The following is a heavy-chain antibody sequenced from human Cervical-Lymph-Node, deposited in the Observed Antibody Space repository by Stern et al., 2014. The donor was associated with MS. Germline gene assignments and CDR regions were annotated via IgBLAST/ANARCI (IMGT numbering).Heavy chain of an antibody. V-gene: IGHV4-39*01. D-gene: IGHD3-10*01. CDR2: IYHRGST. CDR1: GGSISTSGYY. CDR3: ARTSGIRYYFDY. Sequence: QLQLQESGPGLVKPSETLSLTCTVSGGSISTSGYYWAWIRQPPGKGLEWIGTIYHRGSTYYNPSLKSRLSISVDTSNNQFPLRVTSVTAADSAVYYCARTSGIRYYFDYWGQGTLVTVSS. J-gene: IGHJ4*02.